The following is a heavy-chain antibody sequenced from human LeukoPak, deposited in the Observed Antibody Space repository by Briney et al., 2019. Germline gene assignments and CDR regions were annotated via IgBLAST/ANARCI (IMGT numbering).Heavy chain of an antibody. V-gene: IGHV1-69*02. CDR3: ASDCSRTSCYGY. CDR1: GGTFSSYT. Sequence: SVKVSCKASGGTFSSYTISWVRQAPGQGLEWMGRIIPILGIANYAQKFQGRVTITADKSTSTAYMELSSLRSEDTAVYYCASDCSRTSCYGYWGQGTLVTVSS. CDR2: IIPILGIA. J-gene: IGHJ4*02. D-gene: IGHD2-2*01.